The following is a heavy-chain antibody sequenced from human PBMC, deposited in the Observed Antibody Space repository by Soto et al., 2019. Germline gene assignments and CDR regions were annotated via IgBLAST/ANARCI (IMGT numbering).Heavy chain of an antibody. J-gene: IGHJ4*02. CDR2: ISAYNGNT. CDR1: GYTFTSYG. V-gene: IGHV1-18*01. Sequence: ASVKVSCKASGYTFTSYGISWVRQTPGEGLEWMGWISAYNGNTNYAQKLQGRVTVTTDTSTSTAYMELRSLRSDDTAVYYCARDYWIVVVTSERYFDYWGQGTMVTVSS. CDR3: ARDYWIVVVTSERYFDY. D-gene: IGHD2-21*02.